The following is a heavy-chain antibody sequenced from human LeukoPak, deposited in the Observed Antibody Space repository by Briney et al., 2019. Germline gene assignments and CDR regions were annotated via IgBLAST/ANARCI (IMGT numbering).Heavy chain of an antibody. Sequence: PSETLSLTCTVSGYSISIGNYWDWIRQPPGKGLEWIGSIYHSGSTYYNPSLKSRVTISVDTSKNQFSLKLSSVTAADTAVYYCTRPYYYDSSGDPDYWGKGTLVTVSS. CDR2: IYHSGST. CDR1: GYSISIGNY. V-gene: IGHV4-38-2*02. J-gene: IGHJ4*02. CDR3: TRPYYYDSSGDPDY. D-gene: IGHD3-22*01.